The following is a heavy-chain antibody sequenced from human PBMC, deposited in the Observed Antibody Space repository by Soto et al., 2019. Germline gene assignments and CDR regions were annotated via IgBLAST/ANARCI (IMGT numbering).Heavy chain of an antibody. V-gene: IGHV3-30*18. Sequence: QVQLVESGGGVVQPGRSLRLSCAASGFTYSSYGMHWVRQAPGKGLEWVAVISYDGSNKYYADSVKGRFTISRDNSKNTLYLQMNSLSAEDTAVYYCAKAAPYSGYDSHAFDIWGQGTMVTVSS. CDR3: AKAAPYSGYDSHAFDI. J-gene: IGHJ3*02. CDR2: ISYDGSNK. CDR1: GFTYSSYG. D-gene: IGHD5-12*01.